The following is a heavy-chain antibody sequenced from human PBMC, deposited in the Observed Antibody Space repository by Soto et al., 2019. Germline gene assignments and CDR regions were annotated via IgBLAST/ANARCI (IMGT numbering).Heavy chain of an antibody. CDR2: FSYSGST. CDR3: ARQSTLVIYGMDV. V-gene: IGHV4-39*01. D-gene: IGHD3-9*01. CDR1: GASINSSLYY. J-gene: IGHJ6*02. Sequence: QLQLQESGPGLGKPSETLSLTCTVSGASINSSLYYWDWIRQSPGKGLEWIGSFSYSGSTYYNPSLKSRVTISVDTSKHQFSLKLISVTAADTAVYYCARQSTLVIYGMDVWGQGTTVIVSS.